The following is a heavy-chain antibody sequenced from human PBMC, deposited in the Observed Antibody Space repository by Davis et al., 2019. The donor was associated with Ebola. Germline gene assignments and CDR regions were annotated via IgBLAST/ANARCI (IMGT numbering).Heavy chain of an antibody. CDR1: GSTFSSYW. CDR2: IKQDGSEK. Sequence: PGGSLRLSCAASGSTFSSYWMSWVRQAPGKGLEWVANIKQDGSEKYYVDSVKGRFTISRDNAKNSLYLQMNSLRAEDTAVYYCARDKYSSSWVGHYYYYMDVWGKGTTVTVSS. D-gene: IGHD6-13*01. CDR3: ARDKYSSSWVGHYYYYMDV. J-gene: IGHJ6*03. V-gene: IGHV3-7*01.